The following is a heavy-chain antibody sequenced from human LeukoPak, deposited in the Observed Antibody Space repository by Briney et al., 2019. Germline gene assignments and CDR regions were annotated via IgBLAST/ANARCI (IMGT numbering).Heavy chain of an antibody. Sequence: SVKVSCKASGGTFTSSAFSWVRQAPGQGLEWMGRIIPVLEIKNYAQNFQGRVTITADKSTSTAYLELRSLTSADTAVYYCASYRGGSGYSFDYWGQGTLVTVSS. D-gene: IGHD5-12*01. V-gene: IGHV1-69*04. J-gene: IGHJ4*02. CDR3: ASYRGGSGYSFDY. CDR1: GGTFTSSA. CDR2: IIPVLEIK.